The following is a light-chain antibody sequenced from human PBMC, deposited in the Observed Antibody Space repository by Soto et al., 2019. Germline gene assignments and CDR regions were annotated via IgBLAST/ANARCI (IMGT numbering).Light chain of an antibody. CDR2: SHS. CDR1: SSNIGSNT. CDR3: AAWDDSRNGVV. J-gene: IGLJ2*01. Sequence: QSVLTQPPSAFGTPGQRVTISCSGSSSNIGSNTVNWYQQLPGTAPKLLIYSHSQRPSGVPDRFSGSKSGTSASLAISGLQSEDEADYYCAAWDDSRNGVVFGGGTKVTVL. V-gene: IGLV1-44*01.